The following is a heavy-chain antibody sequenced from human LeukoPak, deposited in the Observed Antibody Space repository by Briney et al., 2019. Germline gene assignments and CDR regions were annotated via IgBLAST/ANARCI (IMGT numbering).Heavy chain of an antibody. D-gene: IGHD1-7*01. CDR1: GFTFSTYG. CDR2: ISGSGGST. V-gene: IGHV3-23*01. CDR3: ARGGNWNYVDTNGSWFDP. Sequence: PGGSLRLSCVASGFTFSTYGMSWVRQAPGKGLEWVSAISGSGGSTYYADSVKGRFTISRDNSKNTLYLQMNSLRAEDTAVYYCARGGNWNYVDTNGSWFDPWGQGTLVTVSS. J-gene: IGHJ5*02.